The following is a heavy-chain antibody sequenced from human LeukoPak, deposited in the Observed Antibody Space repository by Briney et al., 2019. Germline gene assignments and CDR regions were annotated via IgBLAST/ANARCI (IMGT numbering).Heavy chain of an antibody. CDR3: AREGFDTSGYGMDV. D-gene: IGHD3-22*01. V-gene: IGHV1-18*01. CDR2: ISAYNGNA. CDR1: GYTFTSYG. Sequence: ASVKVSSKASGYTFTSYGISWVRQAPGQGLEWMGWISAYNGNANYAQKFQGRVTMTTDTSTSTAYMEVRSLRSDDTAVYYCAREGFDTSGYGMDVWGQGTTVTVSS. J-gene: IGHJ6*02.